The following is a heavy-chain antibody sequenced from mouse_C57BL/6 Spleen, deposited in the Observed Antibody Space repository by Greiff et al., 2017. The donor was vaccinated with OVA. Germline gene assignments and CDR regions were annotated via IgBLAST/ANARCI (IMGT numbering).Heavy chain of an antibody. CDR3: AIYDYDRSHAMDY. CDR2: INPNNGGT. CDR1: GYTFTDYN. V-gene: IGHV1-22*01. Sequence: EVQLQQSGPELVKPGASVKMSCKASGYTFTDYNMHWVKQSHGKSLEWIGYINPNNGGTSYNQKFKGKATLTVNKSSSTAYMELRSLTSEDSAVYYCAIYDYDRSHAMDYWGQGTSVTVSS. J-gene: IGHJ4*01. D-gene: IGHD2-4*01.